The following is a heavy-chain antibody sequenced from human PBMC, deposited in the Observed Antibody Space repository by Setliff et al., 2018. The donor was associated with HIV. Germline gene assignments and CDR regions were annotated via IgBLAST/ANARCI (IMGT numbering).Heavy chain of an antibody. Sequence: ASVKVSCKASGYTFTGYYMHWVRQAPGQGLEWMGRINPNNGGTNYAQKLQGRFTMIRDTSISTAYMEVSRLRSDDTAVYYCARDYYDSSGYIFFPGLPYYRGQGTLVTVSS. V-gene: IGHV1-2*02. CDR1: GYTFTGYY. CDR2: INPNNGGT. J-gene: IGHJ4*02. CDR3: ARDYYDSSGYIFFPGLPYY. D-gene: IGHD3-22*01.